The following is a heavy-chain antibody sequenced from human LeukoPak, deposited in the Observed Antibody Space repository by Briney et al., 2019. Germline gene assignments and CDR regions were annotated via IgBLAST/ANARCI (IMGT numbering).Heavy chain of an antibody. CDR1: GGSISSGSYY. J-gene: IGHJ3*02. D-gene: IGHD4-17*01. Sequence: PSETLSLTCTVSGGSISSGSYYWSWIRQPAGKGLEWIGRIYTSGSTNYNPSLKSRVTISVDTSKNQFSLKLSSVTAADTAVYYCARGPARNDYGDHHRQGAFDIWGQGTMVTVSS. CDR3: ARGPARNDYGDHHRQGAFDI. V-gene: IGHV4-61*02. CDR2: IYTSGST.